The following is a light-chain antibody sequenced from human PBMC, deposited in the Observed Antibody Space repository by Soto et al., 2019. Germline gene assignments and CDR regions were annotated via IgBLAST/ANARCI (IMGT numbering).Light chain of an antibody. CDR3: MQALQRIT. CDR2: LGY. V-gene: IGKV2-28*01. J-gene: IGKJ5*01. Sequence: DIVMTQSPLSLPVTPGEPASISCRSSQSLLYSDGYNYLDWYLQKPGQSPQLLIYLGYNRASGVPDRFCGSGSGTDFTLKISRVEAEDVGVYYCMQALQRITFGQGTRLEIK. CDR1: QSLLYSDGYNY.